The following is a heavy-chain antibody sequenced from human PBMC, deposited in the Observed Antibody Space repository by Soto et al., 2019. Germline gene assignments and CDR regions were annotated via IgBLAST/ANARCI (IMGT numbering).Heavy chain of an antibody. D-gene: IGHD1-20*01. CDR1: GGSISSYY. J-gene: IGHJ6*02. CDR3: ARDHVVTGSYYGMDV. Sequence: PSETLSLTCTVSGGSISSYYWSWIRQPPGKGLEWIGYIYYSGSTNYNPSLKSRVTISVDTSKNQFSLKLSSVTAADTAVYYCARDHVVTGSYYGMDVWGQGTPVTVSS. V-gene: IGHV4-59*01. CDR2: IYYSGST.